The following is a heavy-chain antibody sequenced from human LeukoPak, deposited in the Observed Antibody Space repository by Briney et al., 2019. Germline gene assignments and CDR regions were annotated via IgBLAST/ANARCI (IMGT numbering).Heavy chain of an antibody. V-gene: IGHV4-39*01. J-gene: IGHJ5*02. CDR2: IYYSGST. CDR3: ARRGYCSSTSCYEYWFDP. CDR1: GGYISSSSYY. D-gene: IGHD2-2*01. Sequence: SETLSLTCTVSGGYISSSSYYWGWIRQPPGKAVEWIGIIYYSGSTYYNPSLKSRLTISVDTSKNQFSLKLSSVTATDTAVYYCARRGYCSSTSCYEYWFDPWGQVTLVTVSS.